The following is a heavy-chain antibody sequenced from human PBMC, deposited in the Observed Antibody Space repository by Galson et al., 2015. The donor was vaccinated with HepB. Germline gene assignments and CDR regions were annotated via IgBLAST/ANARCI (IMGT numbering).Heavy chain of an antibody. CDR2: INPRGGST. J-gene: IGHJ4*02. D-gene: IGHD3-22*01. Sequence: SVKVSCKASGYTFTSYYIHWVRQAPGQGLEWMGLINPRGGSTTFAQKFQGRVTMTRDTSTSTVYMELNSLRSDDTAVYLCARGQVHYYHSTDYDYPGDYWGQGTLVTVSS. CDR1: GYTFTSYY. CDR3: ARGQVHYYHSTDYDYPGDY. V-gene: IGHV1-46*01.